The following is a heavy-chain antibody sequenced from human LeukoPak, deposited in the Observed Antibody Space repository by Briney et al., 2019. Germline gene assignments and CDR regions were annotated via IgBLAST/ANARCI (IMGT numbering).Heavy chain of an antibody. J-gene: IGHJ4*02. CDR1: GFTFSSYA. V-gene: IGHV3-30*04. Sequence: PGRSLRLSCAASGFTFSSYAMHWDRQAPGKGPEWVAVISYDGSNKYYADSVKGRFTISRDNSKNTLYLQMNSLRAEDTAVYYCARESYRFGEFYFDYWGQGTLVTVSS. CDR3: ARESYRFGEFYFDY. D-gene: IGHD3-10*01. CDR2: ISYDGSNK.